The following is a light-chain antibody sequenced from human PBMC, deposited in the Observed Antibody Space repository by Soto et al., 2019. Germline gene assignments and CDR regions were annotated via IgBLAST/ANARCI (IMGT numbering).Light chain of an antibody. J-gene: IGKJ3*01. CDR2: DSS. CDR1: QNVGNY. CDR3: QQRADWPIP. V-gene: IGKV3-11*01. Sequence: EIVLTQSPDTLSLFPGERATLSCRASQNVGNYLAWYQEKPVQAPRLLISDSSNRATGIPARFSGSGSGTDFARPISGLEPDDFALYFCQQRADWPIPFGHGNKVAV.